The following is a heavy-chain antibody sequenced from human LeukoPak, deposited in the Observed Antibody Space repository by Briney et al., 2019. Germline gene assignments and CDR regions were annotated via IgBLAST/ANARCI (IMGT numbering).Heavy chain of an antibody. Sequence: GGSLRLSCAVSGLTLSNVWMNWVRQAPGKGLEWVAVISYDGSNKYYADSVKGRFTISRDNSKNTLYLQMNSLRAEDTAVYYCARVGIVGAPDYWGQGTLVTVSS. CDR1: GLTLSNVW. CDR2: ISYDGSNK. J-gene: IGHJ4*02. D-gene: IGHD1-26*01. V-gene: IGHV3-30-3*01. CDR3: ARVGIVGAPDY.